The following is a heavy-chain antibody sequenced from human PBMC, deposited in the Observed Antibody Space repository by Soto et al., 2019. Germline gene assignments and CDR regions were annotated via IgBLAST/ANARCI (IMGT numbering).Heavy chain of an antibody. V-gene: IGHV4-34*01. CDR2: INHSGST. Sequence: SETLSLTCAVYGGSFSGYYWSWIRQPPGKGLEWIGEINHSGSTNYNPSLKSRVTISVDTSKNQFSLKLSSVTAADTAVYYCASLPPVGYCSSTSCHPIDYWGQGTLVTVSS. D-gene: IGHD2-2*01. CDR3: ASLPPVGYCSSTSCHPIDY. J-gene: IGHJ4*02. CDR1: GGSFSGYY.